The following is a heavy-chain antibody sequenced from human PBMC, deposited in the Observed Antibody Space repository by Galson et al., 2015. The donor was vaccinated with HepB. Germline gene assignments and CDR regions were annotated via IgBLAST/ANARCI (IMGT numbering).Heavy chain of an antibody. V-gene: IGHV3-48*04. J-gene: IGHJ5*02. CDR2: ISGSGTTA. CDR3: AKAAGWFDP. CDR1: TFIFSTYS. Sequence: SLRLSCAASTFIFSTYSMNWARQAPGKGLEWIAYISGSGTTAYYADSLKGRFTVSRDNAKKSLYLQMNSLRAEDTAVYYCAKAAGWFDPLGQGTMVTVSS.